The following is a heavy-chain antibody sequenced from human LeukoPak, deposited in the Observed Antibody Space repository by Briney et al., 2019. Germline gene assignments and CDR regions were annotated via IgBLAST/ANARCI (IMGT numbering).Heavy chain of an antibody. V-gene: IGHV3-30*14. J-gene: IGHJ4*02. D-gene: IGHD6-19*01. CDR1: GLTFTNYA. Sequence: PGRSLRLSCAASGLTFTNYAMHWVRQAPGKGLEWVAVISYDGSTNYYADSVKGRFTISRDNSKNTLYLQMNSLRAEDTAVYYCARDLVAGTGNYWGQGTLVTVSS. CDR3: ARDLVAGTGNY. CDR2: ISYDGSTN.